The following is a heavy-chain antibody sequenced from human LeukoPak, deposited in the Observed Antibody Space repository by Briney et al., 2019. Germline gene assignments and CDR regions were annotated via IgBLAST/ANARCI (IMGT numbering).Heavy chain of an antibody. CDR2: ISSSSSYI. CDR1: GFTFSSYS. J-gene: IGHJ4*02. CDR3: ARGRYSGSYQFDY. D-gene: IGHD1-26*01. V-gene: IGHV3-21*01. Sequence: GGSLRLSCAASGFTFSSYSMNWVRQAPGKGLEWVSSISSSSSYIYYADSVKGRFTISGDNAKNSLYLQMNSLRAEDTAVYYCARGRYSGSYQFDYWGQGTLVTVSS.